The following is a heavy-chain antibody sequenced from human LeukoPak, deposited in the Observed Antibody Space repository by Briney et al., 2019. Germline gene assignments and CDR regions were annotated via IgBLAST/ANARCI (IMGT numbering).Heavy chain of an antibody. D-gene: IGHD3-22*01. J-gene: IGHJ4*02. CDR3: AKGPKLNSGYHPGY. CDR1: GFTFSIYS. CDR2: ISSTSSYI. V-gene: IGHV3-21*01. Sequence: GGSLRLSCAASGFTFSIYSVTWVRQAPGKGLEWVASISSTSSYIYYADSVRGRFTISRDNAQYLAYLQMNTLRPGDPAVYYCAKGPKLNSGYHPGYWGEGTLVSVSS.